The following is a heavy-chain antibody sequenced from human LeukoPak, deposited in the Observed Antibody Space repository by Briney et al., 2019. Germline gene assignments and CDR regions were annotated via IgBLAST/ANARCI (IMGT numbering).Heavy chain of an antibody. CDR2: IYPGDSDT. CDR1: GYTFTNYW. CDR3: ARQMSPYYYDS. V-gene: IGHV5-51*01. J-gene: IGHJ4*02. Sequence: GESLKISCKGSGYTFTNYWIGWVRQMPGKGLEWMGIIYPGDSDTRYSPSFQGQVTISADKSISTAYLQWSSLKASDTAMYYCARQMSPYYYDSWGQGTLVTVSS. D-gene: IGHD3-22*01.